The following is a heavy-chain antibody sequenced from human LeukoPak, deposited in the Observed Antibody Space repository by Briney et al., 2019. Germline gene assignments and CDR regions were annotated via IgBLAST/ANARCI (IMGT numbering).Heavy chain of an antibody. CDR3: ARQVVVIARGVFDP. J-gene: IGHJ5*02. Sequence: SETLSLTCAVSGYSISSGYYWGWIRQPPGKGPEWIGSIYHSGSTYYNPSLKSRVTISVDTSKNQFSLKLSSVTAADTAVYYCARQVVVIARGVFDPWGQGTLVTVSS. V-gene: IGHV4-38-2*01. CDR1: GYSISSGYY. CDR2: IYHSGST. D-gene: IGHD2-21*01.